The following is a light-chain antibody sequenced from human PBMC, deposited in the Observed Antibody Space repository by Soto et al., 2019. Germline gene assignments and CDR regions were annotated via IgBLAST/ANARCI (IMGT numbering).Light chain of an antibody. CDR2: KAS. CDR3: QHYNSYPIT. J-gene: IGKJ3*01. Sequence: DIQMTQSPSTLSASVGDRVIIICRASQSISGWLAWYQQKPGKAPKLLIYKASSLDSGVPSRFSGSGSGTEFTLTISSLQPDDFATYYCQHYNSYPITFGPGTKVDFK. V-gene: IGKV1-5*03. CDR1: QSISGW.